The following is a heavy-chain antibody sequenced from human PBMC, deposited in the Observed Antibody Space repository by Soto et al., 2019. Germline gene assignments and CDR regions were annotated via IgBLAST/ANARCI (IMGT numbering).Heavy chain of an antibody. Sequence: LSLLSTDWNTSVRSYSGIWIRQPPGKGLEWIANIHYSGTTNYNPSLASRVTLSVDTSKNQFSLKMTSVTAADRAMYFCARYNSYAIDYWGRGPLVTVSS. CDR3: ARYNSYAIDY. V-gene: IGHV4-59*02. D-gene: IGHD2-8*01. CDR1: NTSVRSYS. CDR2: IHYSGTT. J-gene: IGHJ4*02.